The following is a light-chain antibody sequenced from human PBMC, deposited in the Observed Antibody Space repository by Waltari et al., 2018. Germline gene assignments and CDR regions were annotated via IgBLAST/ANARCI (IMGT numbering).Light chain of an antibody. V-gene: IGKV1-5*03. CDR1: QSISDW. CDR3: QHYNSYSPWT. Sequence: DIQITQSPSTLSASVGDRATITCRASQSISDWLAWYQQKPGKAPELLIYKTSTLESGVPSRFSSSGSGTEFTLTITSLQPDDFASYFCQHYNSYSPWTFGQGTKVETK. J-gene: IGKJ1*01. CDR2: KTS.